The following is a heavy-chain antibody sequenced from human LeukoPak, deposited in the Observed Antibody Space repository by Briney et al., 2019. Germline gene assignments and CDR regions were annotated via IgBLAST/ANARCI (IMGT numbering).Heavy chain of an antibody. Sequence: ASVKVSCKASGYTFSSYAISWVRQAPGQGLEWMGGIIPIFGTANYAQKFQGRVTITADESTSTAYMELSGLRSEDTAVYYCARDPGTYYYDSSGYHTWGQGTLVTVSS. J-gene: IGHJ5*02. V-gene: IGHV1-69*13. CDR1: GYTFSSYA. CDR2: IIPIFGTA. D-gene: IGHD3-22*01. CDR3: ARDPGTYYYDSSGYHT.